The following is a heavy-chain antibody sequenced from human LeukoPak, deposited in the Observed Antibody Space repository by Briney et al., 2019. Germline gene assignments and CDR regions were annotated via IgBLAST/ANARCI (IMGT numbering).Heavy chain of an antibody. CDR1: GYTFTGYY. D-gene: IGHD3-22*01. CDR2: INPNSGGT. V-gene: IGHV1-2*02. J-gene: IGHJ5*02. Sequence: ASVKVSCKASGYTFTGYYMHWVRQAPGQGLEWMGWINPNSGGTNYAQKFQGRVTMTRDTSISTAYMELRSLRSDDTAVYYCARSYYYDSSGYQNWFDPWGQGTLVTVSS. CDR3: ARSYYYDSSGYQNWFDP.